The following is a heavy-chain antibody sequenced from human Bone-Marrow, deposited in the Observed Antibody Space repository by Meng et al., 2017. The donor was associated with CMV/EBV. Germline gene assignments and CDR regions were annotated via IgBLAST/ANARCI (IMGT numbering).Heavy chain of an antibody. CDR3: ARFDSRGYNFDY. V-gene: IGHV4-34*01. CDR2: INHSGST. D-gene: IGHD5-24*01. CDR1: GASFSGYY. J-gene: IGHJ4*02. Sequence: SETLSLTCAVQGASFSGYYWRWIRQPPGKGLEWIGEINHSGSTNYNPSLKSRVTISGDTSKNQFSLKLSSVTAADTAVYYCARFDSRGYNFDYWGQGTLVTVSS.